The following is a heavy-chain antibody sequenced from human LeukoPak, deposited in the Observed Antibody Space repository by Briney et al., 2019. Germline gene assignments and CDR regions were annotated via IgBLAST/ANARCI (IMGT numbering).Heavy chain of an antibody. CDR3: ARDTLRLAGVYYMDV. Sequence: GGSLRLSCAASGFPFSSYGMHWVRQAPGKGLEWVAVIWYDGSNKYYADSVKGRFTISRDNSKNTLYLQMNSLRAEDTAVYYCARDTLRLAGVYYMDVWGKGTTVTASS. CDR2: IWYDGSNK. D-gene: IGHD6-25*01. CDR1: GFPFSSYG. J-gene: IGHJ6*03. V-gene: IGHV3-33*01.